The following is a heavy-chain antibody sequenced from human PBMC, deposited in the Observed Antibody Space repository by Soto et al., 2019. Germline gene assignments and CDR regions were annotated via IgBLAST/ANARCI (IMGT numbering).Heavy chain of an antibody. D-gene: IGHD5-18*01. V-gene: IGHV1-18*01. CDR3: ARDTPPTDY. Sequence: QVQLVQSGAEVKKPGASVKVSCKTSGYTFTSYHISWVRQAPGQGLEWMGWISAYNTNTNYAQKFQGRVTMTTDTXXXXXXXXXXXXXXXXXAXXXXARDTPPTDYWGQGTLVTVSS. J-gene: IGHJ4*02. CDR2: ISAYNTNT. CDR1: GYTFTSYH.